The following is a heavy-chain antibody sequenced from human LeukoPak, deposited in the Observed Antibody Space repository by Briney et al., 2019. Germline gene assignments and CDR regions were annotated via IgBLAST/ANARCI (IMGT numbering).Heavy chain of an antibody. Sequence: SETLSLTCTVSGGSISSYYWSWIRQPAGKGLEWIGRIYTSGSTNYNPSLKSRVTISVDTSKNQFSLKLSSVTAADTAVYYCAREVGGQQLVQGYYYYMDVWGKGTTVTVSS. CDR2: IYTSGST. CDR3: AREVGGQQLVQGYYYYMDV. V-gene: IGHV4-4*07. CDR1: GGSISSYY. J-gene: IGHJ6*03. D-gene: IGHD6-13*01.